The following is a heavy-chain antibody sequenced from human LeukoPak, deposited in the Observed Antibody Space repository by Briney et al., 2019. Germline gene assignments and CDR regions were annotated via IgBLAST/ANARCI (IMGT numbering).Heavy chain of an antibody. V-gene: IGHV5-51*01. CDR1: GYSFTSYW. CDR3: ARRSGSSWGEDYYYYYMDV. D-gene: IGHD6-13*01. J-gene: IGHJ6*03. Sequence: GESLKISCKGSGYSFTSYWIGWVRQMPGKGLEWMGIIYPGDSDTRYSPSFQGQVTISADKSISTAYLQWSSLKASDTAMYYCARRSGSSWGEDYYYYYMDVWGKGTTVTVSS. CDR2: IYPGDSDT.